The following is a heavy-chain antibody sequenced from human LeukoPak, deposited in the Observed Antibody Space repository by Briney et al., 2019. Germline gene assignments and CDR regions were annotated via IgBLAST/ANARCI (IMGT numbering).Heavy chain of an antibody. D-gene: IGHD6-13*01. CDR3: ARVLAAAGTYYFDY. CDR1: GGSISSYY. Sequence: SETLSPTCTVSGGSISSYYWSWIRQPAGKGLEWIGRIYTSGSTNYNPSLKSRVTISVDTSKNQFSLKLSSVTAADTAVYYCARVLAAAGTYYFDYWGQGTLVTVSS. J-gene: IGHJ4*02. V-gene: IGHV4-4*07. CDR2: IYTSGST.